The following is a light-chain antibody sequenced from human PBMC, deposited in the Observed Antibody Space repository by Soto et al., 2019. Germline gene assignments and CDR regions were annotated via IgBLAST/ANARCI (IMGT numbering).Light chain of an antibody. J-gene: IGLJ2*01. Sequence: QSALTQPASVSGSPGQSITISCTGTSSDVGGYIYVSWYQHHPGKAPKLMIYDVNNRPSGVSNRFSGSKSGNTASLTISGLQAEDEADYYCSSFTTSSTVAFGGGTKVTVL. V-gene: IGLV2-14*01. CDR3: SSFTTSSTVA. CDR1: SSDVGGYIY. CDR2: DVN.